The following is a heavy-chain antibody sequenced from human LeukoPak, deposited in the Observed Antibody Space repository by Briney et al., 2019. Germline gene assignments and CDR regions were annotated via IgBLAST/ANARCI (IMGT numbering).Heavy chain of an antibody. CDR2: INHSGST. Sequence: PSETLSLTCAVYGGSFSGHYWSWIRQPPGKGLEWIGEINHSGSTNYNPSLKSRVTISVDTSKNQFSLKLSSVTAADTAVYYCARGFVYYYYYMDVWGKGTTVTVSS. J-gene: IGHJ6*03. CDR1: GGSFSGHY. V-gene: IGHV4-34*01. CDR3: ARGFVYYYYYMDV.